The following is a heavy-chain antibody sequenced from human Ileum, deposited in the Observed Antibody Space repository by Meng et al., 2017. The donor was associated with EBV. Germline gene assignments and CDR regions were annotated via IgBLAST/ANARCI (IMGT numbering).Heavy chain of an antibody. CDR3: ARESYSDSSGYYSLDY. CDR1: GGYISSSNW. D-gene: IGHD3-22*01. J-gene: IGHJ4*02. CDR2: IHHTEST. V-gene: IGHV4-4*02. Sequence: QLSPVLVQPLGPLVLTCAGSGGYISSSNWWSSVRQDPGKALEWIGEIHHTESTNYNPSLKSRVTISVDKSKNQFSLKLSSVTAADTAVYYCARESYSDSSGYYSLDYWGQGSLVTVSS.